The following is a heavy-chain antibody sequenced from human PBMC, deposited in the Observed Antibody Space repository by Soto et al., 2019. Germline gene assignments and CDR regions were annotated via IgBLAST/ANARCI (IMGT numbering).Heavy chain of an antibody. CDR2: ISYDGSNK. CDR1: GFTFSSYA. J-gene: IGHJ6*02. V-gene: IGHV3-30-3*01. D-gene: IGHD2-2*01. CDR3: AREAPFYCSSTSCYSMDV. Sequence: QVQLVESGGGVVQPGRSLRLSCAASGFTFSSYAMHWVRQAPGKGLEWVAVISYDGSNKYYADSVKGRFTISRDNSKNTLYLQMNSLRAEDTAVYYSAREAPFYCSSTSCYSMDVWGQGTTVTVSS.